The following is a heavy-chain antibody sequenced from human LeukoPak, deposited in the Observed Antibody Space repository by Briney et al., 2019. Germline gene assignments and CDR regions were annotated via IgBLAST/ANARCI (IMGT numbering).Heavy chain of an antibody. J-gene: IGHJ4*02. D-gene: IGHD3-22*01. CDR1: GYTLTDLS. CDR3: AKNSPRMGIVVVSTLYY. Sequence: ASVKVSCKVSGYTLTDLSMHWVRQAPGKGLEWMGGFDPEDGKTIYAQKLQGRVTMTEDTSTDTAYMELRSLRSEDTAVYYCAKNSPRMGIVVVSTLYYWGQRTLVTVSS. CDR2: FDPEDGKT. V-gene: IGHV1-24*01.